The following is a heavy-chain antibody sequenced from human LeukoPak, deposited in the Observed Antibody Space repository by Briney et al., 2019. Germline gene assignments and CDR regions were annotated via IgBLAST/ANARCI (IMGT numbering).Heavy chain of an antibody. J-gene: IGHJ5*02. CDR3: ARGAGTGHMITFGGVIAAKYNWFDP. D-gene: IGHD3-16*02. CDR2: INPSGGST. CDR1: GYTLTSYY. Sequence: ASVKVSCKASGYTLTSYYMHWVRQAPGQGLEWMGIINPSGGSTSYAQKFQGRVTMTRDTSTSTVYMELSSLRSEDTAVYYCARGAGTGHMITFGGVIAAKYNWFDPWGQGTLVTVSS. V-gene: IGHV1-46*01.